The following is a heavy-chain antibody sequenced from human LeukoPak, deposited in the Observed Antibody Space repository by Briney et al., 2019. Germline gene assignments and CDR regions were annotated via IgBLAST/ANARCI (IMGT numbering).Heavy chain of an antibody. CDR2: INHSGST. CDR1: GGSFSGYY. V-gene: IGHV4-34*01. CDR3: ARCAAVSFNWFDP. Sequence: KSSKTLSLTCAVYGGSFSGYYWSWIRQPPGKGLEWIGEINHSGSTNYNPSLKSRVTISVDTSKNQFSLKLSSVTAADTAVYYCARCAAVSFNWFDPWGQGTLVTVSS. D-gene: IGHD6-25*01. J-gene: IGHJ5*02.